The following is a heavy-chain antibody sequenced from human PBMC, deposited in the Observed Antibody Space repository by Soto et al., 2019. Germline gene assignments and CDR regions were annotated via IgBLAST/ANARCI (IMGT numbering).Heavy chain of an antibody. D-gene: IGHD3-22*01. CDR3: AHRATMTSFGLIIDKGIRFFP. J-gene: IGHJ5*02. V-gene: IGHV2-5*02. CDR2: LYWDGDK. Sequence: QINLIESGPTLVKPTQTLTLTCTVSGFSLSTSGAAVGWVRQPPGRALEWLALLYWDGDKRYNASLGNRLTITKDTSMNQVVLTLTNVAPADTATYYCAHRATMTSFGLIIDKGIRFFPWGQGTRVIVSS. CDR1: GFSLSTSGAA.